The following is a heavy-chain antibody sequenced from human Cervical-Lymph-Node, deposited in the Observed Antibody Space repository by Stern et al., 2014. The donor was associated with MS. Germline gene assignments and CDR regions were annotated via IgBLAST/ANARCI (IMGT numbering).Heavy chain of an antibody. J-gene: IGHJ5*02. V-gene: IGHV4-59*01. Sequence: QVQLVESGPGLVKPSETLSLTCTVSGGSISTYYWSWIRQPPGKGLEWIGYIYYSGTTNYNPSLKSRVTISVDTSKNQVSLKLSSVTAADTAVYYCARCMGYCISFDPWGQGTLVTVSS. CDR1: GGSISTYY. D-gene: IGHD2-15*01. CDR3: ARCMGYCISFDP. CDR2: IYYSGTT.